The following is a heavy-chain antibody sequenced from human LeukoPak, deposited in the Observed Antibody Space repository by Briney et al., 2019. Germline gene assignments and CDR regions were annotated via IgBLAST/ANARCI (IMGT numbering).Heavy chain of an antibody. CDR1: GFTFDDYA. Sequence: GGSLRLSCAASGFTFDDYAMHWVRHAPGKGLEWVSGITWNSGTIAHAASVRGRFTISRDNAKNSLYLQMNSLRAEDTAFYYCAKGPDFDYWGQGTLVTVSS. CDR3: AKGPDFDY. CDR2: ITWNSGTI. V-gene: IGHV3-9*01. J-gene: IGHJ4*02.